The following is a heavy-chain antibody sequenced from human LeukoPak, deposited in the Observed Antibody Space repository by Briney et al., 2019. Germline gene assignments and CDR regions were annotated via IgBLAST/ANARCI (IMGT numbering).Heavy chain of an antibody. V-gene: IGHV3-23*01. CDR1: GFTFSSYA. Sequence: GGSLRLSRAASGFTFSSYAMSWVRRAPGKGLEWVSAISGSGGSTYYADSVKGRFTISRDNSKNTLYLQMNSLRAEDTAVYYCAKDLGSNHAIDICGQGTMVTVSS. D-gene: IGHD6-13*01. CDR3: AKDLGSNHAIDI. CDR2: ISGSGGST. J-gene: IGHJ3*02.